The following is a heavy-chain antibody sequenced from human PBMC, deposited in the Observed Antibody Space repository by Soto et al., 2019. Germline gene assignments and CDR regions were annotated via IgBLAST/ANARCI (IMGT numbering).Heavy chain of an antibody. J-gene: IGHJ5*02. CDR3: ARSLVVVTGKVWFDP. Sequence: QAQLVQSGAEVKKPGASVKVSCKASGYIFTNYYMHWVRQAPGQGLEWMGRIHPHNGVTNYAQQFQGRVTMTRDTSISTVYMHLSRLTSDDTAVYYCARSLVVVTGKVWFDPWGQGTLVTVSS. D-gene: IGHD2-21*02. V-gene: IGHV1-2*02. CDR1: GYIFTNYY. CDR2: IHPHNGVT.